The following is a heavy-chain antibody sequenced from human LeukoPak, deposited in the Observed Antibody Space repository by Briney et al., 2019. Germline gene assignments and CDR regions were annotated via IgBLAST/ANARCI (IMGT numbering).Heavy chain of an antibody. Sequence: PSETLSLTCTVSGGSISSSSYYWGWIRQPPGKGLEWIGSIYYSGSTYYNPSLKSRVTISVDTSKNQFSLKLSSVTAADTAVYYCASLDREPIAVAVWGKGTLVTVSS. V-gene: IGHV4-39*01. CDR2: IYYSGST. CDR3: ASLDREPIAVAV. D-gene: IGHD6-19*01. CDR1: GGSISSSSYY. J-gene: IGHJ4*02.